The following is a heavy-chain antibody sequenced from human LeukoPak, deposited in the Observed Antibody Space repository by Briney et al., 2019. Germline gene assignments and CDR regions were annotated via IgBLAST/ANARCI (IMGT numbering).Heavy chain of an antibody. V-gene: IGHV3-30-3*01. D-gene: IGHD3-3*01. J-gene: IGHJ4*02. Sequence: PGRSLRLSCAASGFTFSSYAMHWVRQAPGKGLEWVAVISYDGSNKYYADSVKGRFTISRDNSKNTLYLQMNSLRAEDTAVYYCAKDLDVVDDFWSGTLYFDYWGQGTLVTVSS. CDR3: AKDLDVVDDFWSGTLYFDY. CDR2: ISYDGSNK. CDR1: GFTFSSYA.